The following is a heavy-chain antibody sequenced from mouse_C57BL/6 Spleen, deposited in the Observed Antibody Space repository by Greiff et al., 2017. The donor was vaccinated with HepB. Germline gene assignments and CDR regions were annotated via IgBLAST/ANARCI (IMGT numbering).Heavy chain of an antibody. CDR3: ARLYDVSSWFAY. CDR1: GFTFSSYA. Sequence: EVMLVESGGGLVKPGGSLKLSCAASGFTFSSYAMSWVRQTPEKRLEWVATISDGGSYTYYPDNVKGRFTISRDNAKNNLYLQMSHLKSEDTAMYYCARLYDVSSWFAYWGQGTLVTVSA. J-gene: IGHJ3*01. CDR2: ISDGGSYT. V-gene: IGHV5-4*03. D-gene: IGHD2-3*01.